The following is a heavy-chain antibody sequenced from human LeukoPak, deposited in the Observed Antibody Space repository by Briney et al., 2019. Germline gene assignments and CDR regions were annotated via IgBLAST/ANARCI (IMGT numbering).Heavy chain of an antibody. D-gene: IGHD4-23*01. J-gene: IGHJ4*02. Sequence: SETLSLTCAVYGGSVSGYYWSWIRQPPGKGLEWIGEINHSGSTNYNPSLKSRVTISVDTSKNQFSLKLSSVTAADTAVYYCARGQSTVVTPFFDYWGQGTLVTVSS. CDR3: ARGQSTVVTPFFDY. CDR2: INHSGST. V-gene: IGHV4-34*01. CDR1: GGSVSGYY.